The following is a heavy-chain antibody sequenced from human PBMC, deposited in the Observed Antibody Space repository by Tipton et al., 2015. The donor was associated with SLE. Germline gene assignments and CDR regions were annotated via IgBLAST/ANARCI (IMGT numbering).Heavy chain of an antibody. D-gene: IGHD6-19*01. CDR2: VYP. CDR3: ARGLGAYNNGWRYYYYYMDV. Sequence: GLVKPSETLSLTCTVSIGAITSHHWSWIRQPPGKGLEWIGYVYPNYNPSLESRVTISLDTSKNQFSLILRSVTAADTAVYYCARGLGAYNNGWRYYYYYMDVWGIGTTVTVSS. J-gene: IGHJ6*03. CDR1: IGAITSHH. V-gene: IGHV4-59*11.